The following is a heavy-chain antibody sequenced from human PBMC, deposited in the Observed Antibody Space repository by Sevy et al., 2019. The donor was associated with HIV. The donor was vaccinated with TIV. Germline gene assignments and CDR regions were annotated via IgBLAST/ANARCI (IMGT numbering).Heavy chain of an antibody. CDR1: GFTFSSYA. D-gene: IGHD3-3*01. CDR2: ISNDGINK. Sequence: GGSLRLSCVASGFTFSSYAMHWVRQAPGKGLEWVAVISNDGINKYYADSVKGRFTISRDNSRKTLYLQMNSLRTEDTAVYYCARDFWSGYSLDYWGQGTRVTVSS. J-gene: IGHJ4*02. V-gene: IGHV3-30-3*01. CDR3: ARDFWSGYSLDY.